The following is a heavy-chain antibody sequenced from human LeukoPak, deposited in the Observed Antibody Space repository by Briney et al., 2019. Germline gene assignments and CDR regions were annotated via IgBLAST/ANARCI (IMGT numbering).Heavy chain of an antibody. D-gene: IGHD6-19*01. V-gene: IGHV2-5*02. CDR1: GFSLSTSGVG. CDR2: SYWDDDK. J-gene: IGHJ4*02. Sequence: ESGPTLVNPTQALTLTFTFSGFSLSTSGVGVGWVRQPPGKALEWLSLSYWDDDKGYNPSLKSRLTITKDTSKNQVVLTMTNMDPVDTATYYCAKSDGSGWYDYWGQGTLVTVSS. CDR3: AKSDGSGWYDY.